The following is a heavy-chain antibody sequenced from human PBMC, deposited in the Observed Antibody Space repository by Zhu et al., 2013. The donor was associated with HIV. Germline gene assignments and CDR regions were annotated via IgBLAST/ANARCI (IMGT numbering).Heavy chain of an antibody. CDR2: INRSGAT. CDR1: GGSFSGYY. CDR3: ARGPTRAGGVFDL. D-gene: IGHD2-8*02. J-gene: IGHJ4*02. Sequence: VQLQQWGAGLLKPSETLSLTCAVHGGSFSGYYWSWIRQSPGKGLEWIGEINRSGATDYSPSLKSRVTISMDMSKTQFSLNLTSVIAADTSLYYCARGPTRAGGVFDLWGQGTLVTVSS. V-gene: IGHV4-34*02.